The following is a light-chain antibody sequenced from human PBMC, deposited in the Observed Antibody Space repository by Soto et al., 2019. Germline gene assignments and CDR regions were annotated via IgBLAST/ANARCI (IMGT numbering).Light chain of an antibody. J-gene: IGKJ4*01. Sequence: DIQMTQSPSSLSASVGDRVTTTCRTSQSINTYLNWYQQKPGEAPKLLIYAASILQNGVPSTFSGSGSGTDFTLTISTLQPEDFATYYCQQSYSTPRTFGGGTKVEVK. CDR3: QQSYSTPRT. V-gene: IGKV1-39*01. CDR1: QSINTY. CDR2: AAS.